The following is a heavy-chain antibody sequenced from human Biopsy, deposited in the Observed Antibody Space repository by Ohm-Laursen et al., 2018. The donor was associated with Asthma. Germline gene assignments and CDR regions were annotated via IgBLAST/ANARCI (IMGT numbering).Heavy chain of an antibody. CDR1: GFTFDDYA. CDR2: VSWNSGSI. Sequence: SLRLSCSATGFTFDDYAMHWVRHAPGKGLEWVSGVSWNSGSIDYADSVKGRFTISRDNAKNSLYLQMNSLRGADTALYYCVKDIRLQLWGFDSWGQGTLVTVSS. J-gene: IGHJ4*02. CDR3: VKDIRLQLWGFDS. D-gene: IGHD6-13*01. V-gene: IGHV3-9*01.